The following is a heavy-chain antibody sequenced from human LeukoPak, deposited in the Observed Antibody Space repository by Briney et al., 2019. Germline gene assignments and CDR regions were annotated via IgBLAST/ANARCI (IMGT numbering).Heavy chain of an antibody. J-gene: IGHJ4*02. CDR2: ISTSGSTI. CDR1: GFTFRSYE. CDR3: ARGSENYLGGLDY. V-gene: IGHV3-48*03. Sequence: GGSLRLSCAASGFTFRSYEMNWVRQAPGKGLEWVSYISTSGSTIYYADSVKGRFTISRDNAKNSLFLQMNSLRAEDTAVYYCARGSENYLGGLDYWGQGTQVTVSS. D-gene: IGHD3-10*01.